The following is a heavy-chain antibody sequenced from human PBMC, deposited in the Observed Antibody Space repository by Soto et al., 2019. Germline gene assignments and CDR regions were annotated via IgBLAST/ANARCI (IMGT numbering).Heavy chain of an antibody. V-gene: IGHV4-38-2*02. CDR1: GYSISSGYY. CDR2: IYHSGST. J-gene: IGHJ4*02. CDR3: ARELGYSYGYEDY. Sequence: SETLSLTCAVSGYSISSGYYWGWIRQPPGKGLEWIGSIYHSGSTYYNPSLKSRVTISVDTSKNQFSLKLSSVTAADTAVYYCARELGYSYGYEDYWGQGTLVTVSS. D-gene: IGHD5-18*01.